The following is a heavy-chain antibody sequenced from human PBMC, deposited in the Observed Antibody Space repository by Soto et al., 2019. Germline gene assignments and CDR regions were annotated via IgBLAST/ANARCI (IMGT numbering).Heavy chain of an antibody. CDR2: IRAYNGNT. D-gene: IGHD1-20*01. CDR1: GYTCTSYC. Sequence: ASVKVAGGGSGYTCTSYCIRWVRQAPGQGLEWMGWIRAYNGNTNYAQNLQGRVTMTTDTSTSTAYMELRSLRSDDTAVYYCAREVLSRGNFITGKLFDYWGQGSLVTVSS. CDR3: AREVLSRGNFITGKLFDY. V-gene: IGHV1-18*01. J-gene: IGHJ4*02.